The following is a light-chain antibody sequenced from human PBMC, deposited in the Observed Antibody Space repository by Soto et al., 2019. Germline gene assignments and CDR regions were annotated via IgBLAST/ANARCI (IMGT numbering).Light chain of an antibody. V-gene: IGLV1-36*01. J-gene: IGLJ2*01. CDR1: RSNIGNNA. CDR2: YDD. Sequence: QSVLTQPPSVSEAPRQRVTISCSGSRSNIGNNAVSWYQQLPGKAPKLLIYYDDLLPSGVSDRFSGSKSGTSASLAISGLQSEDEAVYYCAAWDDSLNGRVFGGGTKLTVL. CDR3: AAWDDSLNGRV.